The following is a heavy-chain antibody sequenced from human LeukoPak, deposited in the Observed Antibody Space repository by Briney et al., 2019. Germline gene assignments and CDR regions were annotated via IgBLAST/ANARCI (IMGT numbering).Heavy chain of an antibody. CDR1: GYTFTDYN. CDR2: INPKSGGT. V-gene: IGHV1-2*02. J-gene: IGHJ4*02. D-gene: IGHD6-19*01. Sequence: ASVKVSCKASGYTFTDYNLHWVRQAPGEGVEWMGWINPKSGGTKFAQKHQGGVTMTADTSIDTAYLELSSLKSDDTAIYYCARSSSGWPLYFDCWGQGTLVTVSS. CDR3: ARSSSGWPLYFDC.